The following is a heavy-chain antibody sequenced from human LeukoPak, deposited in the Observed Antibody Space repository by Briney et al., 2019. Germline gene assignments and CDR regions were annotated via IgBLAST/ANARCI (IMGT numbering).Heavy chain of an antibody. CDR3: ARLDSSSWKKGSDGDAFDI. Sequence: PSETLSLTCTVSGGSISSYYWSWHRQRPGKGLEWNGYIYYSGRNNYNPSHKSRVTISVETSKKQFTQKLSSVTAADTAVYYCARLDSSSWKKGSDGDAFDIWGQGTMVTVSS. J-gene: IGHJ3*02. V-gene: IGHV4-59*01. D-gene: IGHD6-13*01. CDR1: GGSISSYY. CDR2: IYYSGRN.